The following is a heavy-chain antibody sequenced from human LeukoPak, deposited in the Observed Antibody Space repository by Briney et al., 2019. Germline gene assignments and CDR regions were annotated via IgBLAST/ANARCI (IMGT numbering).Heavy chain of an antibody. Sequence: PSETLSLTCTVSGGSISSYYWSWIRQPPGKGLEWIGYIYYSGSTNYNPSLKSRVTISVDTSKNQFSLKLSSVTAADTAVYYCARADYYYYYMDVWGKGTTVTASS. V-gene: IGHV4-59*01. CDR3: ARADYYYYYMDV. J-gene: IGHJ6*03. CDR1: GGSISSYY. CDR2: IYYSGST.